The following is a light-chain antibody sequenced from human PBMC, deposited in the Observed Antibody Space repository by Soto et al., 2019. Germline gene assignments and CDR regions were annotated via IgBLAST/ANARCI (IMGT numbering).Light chain of an antibody. V-gene: IGKV1-5*01. CDR3: QQYNSYST. Sequence: DIQMTQSPSTLSASVGDRVTITCRASQSISSWLAWYQQKPGKAPKLLIYDASRLESGVPSRFSGSGSGTEFTPAISSLQPDDFATYYCQQYNSYSTFGQGTKVEIK. CDR1: QSISSW. J-gene: IGKJ1*01. CDR2: DAS.